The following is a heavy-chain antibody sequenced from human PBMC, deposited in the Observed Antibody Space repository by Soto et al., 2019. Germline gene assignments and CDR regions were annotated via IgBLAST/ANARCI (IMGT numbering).Heavy chain of an antibody. CDR1: GFSFDIDW. V-gene: IGHV5-51*01. CDR3: ARLAVGYDSSGYYIDH. Sequence: GESLKISCEACGFSFDIDWIGLVRQLPGKGPEWMGIIYPGDSDARYSPSFQGQVTFSADKSISTAYLHWSSLKASDTATYYCARLAVGYDSSGYYIDHWGQGTLVTVS. CDR2: IYPGDSDA. J-gene: IGHJ4*02. D-gene: IGHD3-22*01.